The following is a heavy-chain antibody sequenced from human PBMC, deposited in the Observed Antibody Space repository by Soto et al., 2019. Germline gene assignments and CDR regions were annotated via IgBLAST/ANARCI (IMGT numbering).Heavy chain of an antibody. CDR3: ARDPQWLVTESAFDI. CDR2: IWYDGSNK. CDR1: GFTFSSYG. J-gene: IGHJ3*02. V-gene: IGHV3-33*01. Sequence: QVQLVESGGGVVQPGRSLRLSCAASGFTFSSYGMHWVRQAPGKGLEWVAVIWYDGSNKYYADSVKGRFTISRDNSKNTLYLQMNSLRAEDTAVYYCARDPQWLVTESAFDIWGQGTMVTVSS. D-gene: IGHD6-19*01.